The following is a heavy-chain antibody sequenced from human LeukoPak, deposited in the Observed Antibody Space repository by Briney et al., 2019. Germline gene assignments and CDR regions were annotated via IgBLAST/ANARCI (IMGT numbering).Heavy chain of an antibody. CDR1: GGSISSSSYY. V-gene: IGHV4-39*07. Sequence: PSETLSLTCTVSGGSISSSSYYWSWIRQPPGKGLEWIGEINHFGSTNYNPSLKSRVTISGDTSKNQFSLKVNSVTAADTAVYHCARGYRAPQTFYSYHYFDSWAQGILVTVSS. D-gene: IGHD5-18*01. J-gene: IGHJ4*02. CDR2: INHFGST. CDR3: ARGYRAPQTFYSYHYFDS.